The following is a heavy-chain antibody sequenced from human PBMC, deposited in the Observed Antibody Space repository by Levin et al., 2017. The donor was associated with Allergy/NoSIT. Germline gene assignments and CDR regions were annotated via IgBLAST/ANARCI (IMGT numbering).Heavy chain of an antibody. D-gene: IGHD2-21*02. Sequence: SQTLSLTCTVSGGSISSYYWSWIRQPPGKGLEWIGYIYYSGSTNYNPSLKSRVTISVDTSKNQFSLKLSSVTAADTAVYYCARLVVTAIHDAFDIWGQGTMVTVSS. J-gene: IGHJ3*02. V-gene: IGHV4-59*08. CDR1: GGSISSYY. CDR2: IYYSGST. CDR3: ARLVVTAIHDAFDI.